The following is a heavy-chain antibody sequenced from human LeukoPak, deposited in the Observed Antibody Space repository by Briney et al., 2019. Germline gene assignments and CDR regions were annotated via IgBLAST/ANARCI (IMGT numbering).Heavy chain of an antibody. V-gene: IGHV3-74*01. CDR3: ARGAGSSWSGLIDY. CDR1: RFTFSSYW. Sequence: GGSLRLSCAASRFTFSSYWMHWGRQAPGKGLVWVSRINSDGSNTGYADSVKGRFTISRDNAKNTLYLQMNSLSAEDTAVYYCARGAGSSWSGLIDYWGQGTLATVSS. J-gene: IGHJ4*02. D-gene: IGHD6-13*01. CDR2: INSDGSNT.